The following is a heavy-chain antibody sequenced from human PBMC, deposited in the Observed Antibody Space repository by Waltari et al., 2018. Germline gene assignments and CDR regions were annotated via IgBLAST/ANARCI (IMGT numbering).Heavy chain of an antibody. V-gene: IGHV3-23*01. CDR3: AKEAGIVGAQKRGGDWFDP. CDR1: GFTFSSYA. D-gene: IGHD1-26*01. J-gene: IGHJ5*02. CDR2: ISGSGGST. Sequence: EVQLLESGGGLVQPGGSLRLSCAASGFTFSSYAMSWVRQAPGKGLEWVSAISGSGGSTYYADSVKGRFTISRDNSKNTLYLQMNSRRAEDTAVYYCAKEAGIVGAQKRGGDWFDPWGQGTLVTVSS.